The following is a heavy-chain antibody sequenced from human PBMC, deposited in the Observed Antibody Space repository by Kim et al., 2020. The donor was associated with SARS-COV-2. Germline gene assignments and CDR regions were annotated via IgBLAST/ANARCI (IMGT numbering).Heavy chain of an antibody. CDR2: ISGSGGLT. D-gene: IGHD2-21*01. CDR1: GFTFSNYA. CDR3: ARGHRGEGFDM. J-gene: IGHJ3*02. Sequence: GGSLRLSCAASGFTFSNYAMSWVRRAPGMGLEWVSGISGSGGLTYYADSVTGRFTISRDNSNNTLYLQMSSLRAEDTAMYYWARGHRGEGFDMWGQGTRGTVSS. V-gene: IGHV3-23*01.